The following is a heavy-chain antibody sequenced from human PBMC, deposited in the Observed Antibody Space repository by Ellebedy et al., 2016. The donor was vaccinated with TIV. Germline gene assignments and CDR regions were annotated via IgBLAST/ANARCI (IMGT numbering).Heavy chain of an antibody. Sequence: GGSLRLSCAASEFTVSYNYMNWVRQAPGKGPEWVSGIYTDDTTYYADSVKGRFTISRDNSKNTLYLQMNNLRSEDTAVYYCARERRFCGNECFLYYYYGMDVWGQGTAVTVSS. J-gene: IGHJ6*02. V-gene: IGHV3-66*01. CDR1: EFTVSYNY. CDR3: ARERRFCGNECFLYYYYGMDV. D-gene: IGHD2-21*01. CDR2: IYTDDTT.